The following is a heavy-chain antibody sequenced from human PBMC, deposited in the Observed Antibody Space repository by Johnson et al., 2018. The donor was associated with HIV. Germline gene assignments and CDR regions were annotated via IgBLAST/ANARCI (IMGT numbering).Heavy chain of an antibody. D-gene: IGHD1-26*01. J-gene: IGHJ3*02. CDR3: ARGGRYSESVNDAHDI. CDR2: INWNGGST. Sequence: VYLVESGGGVVRPGGSLRLSCAASGFTFDDYAMHWVRQAPGKGLEWVSGINWNGGSTGYAYSVKGRFTISRDNAKNSLYLQMNSLRGEDTAVYYCARGGRYSESVNDAHDIWGQGTKVTVSS. V-gene: IGHV3-20*04. CDR1: GFTFDDYA.